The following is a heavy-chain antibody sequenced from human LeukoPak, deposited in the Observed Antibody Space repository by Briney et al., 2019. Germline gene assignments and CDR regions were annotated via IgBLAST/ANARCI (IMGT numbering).Heavy chain of an antibody. CDR3: ARQTGSGLFSLP. V-gene: IGHV4-38-2*02. CDR1: GYSVASAYY. J-gene: IGHJ4*02. CDR2: IYFSGGT. D-gene: IGHD3-10*01. Sequence: PSETLSLTCTVSGYSVASAYYWNWVRQPPGKGLEWIGSIYFSGGTYYNASLKSRVTISVDTSKNQFSLKLSSVTAADTAVYYCARQTGSGLFSLPGGQGTLVTVSS.